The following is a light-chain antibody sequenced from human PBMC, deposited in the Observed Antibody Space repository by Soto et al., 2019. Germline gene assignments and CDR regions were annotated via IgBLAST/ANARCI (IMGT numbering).Light chain of an antibody. CDR2: AVS. V-gene: IGLV2-14*03. CDR3: ISYNDRQSYL. Sequence: QSVLTQPASVSGSPGQSITISCSGTSSDIGSYNHVAWYQQFPGNSPKLMIYAVSDRPPGVSDRFSGSKSGITASLTISGLQTEDEADYYCISYNDRQSYLFGTGTKVTVL. CDR1: SSDIGSYNH. J-gene: IGLJ1*01.